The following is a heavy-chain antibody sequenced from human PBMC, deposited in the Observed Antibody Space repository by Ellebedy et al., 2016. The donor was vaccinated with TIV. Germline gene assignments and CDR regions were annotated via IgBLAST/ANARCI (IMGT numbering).Heavy chain of an antibody. D-gene: IGHD1-1*01. J-gene: IGHJ6*02. CDR1: GYSFTSYW. CDR3: ASFNWTYYYYGMDV. V-gene: IGHV5-10-1*01. Sequence: GESLKISCKGSGYSFTSYWNSWVRQMPGKGLEWMGRIDPSDSYTNYRPSFQGHVTISADKSISTAYLQWSSLKASDTAMYYCASFNWTYYYYGMDVWGQGTTVTVSS. CDR2: IDPSDSYT.